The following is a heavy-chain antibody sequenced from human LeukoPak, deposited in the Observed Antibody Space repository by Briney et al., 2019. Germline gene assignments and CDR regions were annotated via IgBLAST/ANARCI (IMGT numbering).Heavy chain of an antibody. Sequence: SETLSLTCTVSGGSISSSSYYWGWIRQPPGKGLEWIGSIYYSGRTYYNPSLKSRVTISVDTSKNQFSLKLSSVTAADTAVYYCASITKFPFGVVTHFNWLDPWGQGTLVTVSS. D-gene: IGHD3-3*01. CDR2: IYYSGRT. CDR1: GGSISSSSYY. CDR3: ASITKFPFGVVTHFNWLDP. J-gene: IGHJ5*02. V-gene: IGHV4-39*01.